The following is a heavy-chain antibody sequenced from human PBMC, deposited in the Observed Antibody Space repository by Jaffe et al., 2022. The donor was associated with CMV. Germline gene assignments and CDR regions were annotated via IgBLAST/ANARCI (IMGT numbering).Heavy chain of an antibody. D-gene: IGHD5-18*01. CDR1: GFTVSSNY. CDR2: IYSGGST. J-gene: IGHJ5*02. V-gene: IGHV3-53*01. CDR3: ARIQLWFGEGWFDP. Sequence: EVQLVESGGGLIQPGGSLRLSCAASGFTVSSNYMSWVRQAPGKGLEWVSVIYSGGSTYYADSVKGRFTISRDNSKNTLYLQMNSLRAEDTAVYYCARIQLWFGEGWFDPWGQGTLVTVSS.